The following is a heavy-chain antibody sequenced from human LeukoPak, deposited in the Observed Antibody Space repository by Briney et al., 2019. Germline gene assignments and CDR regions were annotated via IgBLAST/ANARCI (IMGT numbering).Heavy chain of an antibody. CDR2: IWYDGSNK. CDR3: AKDLEVTMVRGLCDY. D-gene: IGHD3-10*01. J-gene: IGHJ4*02. Sequence: GGSMRLSCAVSGLTFSGYGMLWVRQAPGKGLEWVALIWYDGSNKYYADSVKGRFTISRDNSKNALYLQMDSLRAEDTGVYYCAKDLEVTMVRGLCDYWGQGTLVTVSS. CDR1: GLTFSGYG. V-gene: IGHV3-33*06.